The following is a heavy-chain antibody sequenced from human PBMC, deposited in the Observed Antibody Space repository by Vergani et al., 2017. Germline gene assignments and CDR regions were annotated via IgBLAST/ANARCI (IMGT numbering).Heavy chain of an antibody. J-gene: IGHJ4*02. CDR1: GFTVSSNY. CDR3: ARDPAVGATGDDY. V-gene: IGHV3-66*02. CDR2: IYSGGST. Sequence: EVQLVESGGGLVQPGGSLRLSCAASGFTVSSNYMSWVRQAPGKGLEWVSVIYSGGSTYYADSVKGRFTISSDNSKNTLYLQMNSLRAEDTAVYYCARDPAVGATGDDYWGQGTLVTVSS. D-gene: IGHD1-26*01.